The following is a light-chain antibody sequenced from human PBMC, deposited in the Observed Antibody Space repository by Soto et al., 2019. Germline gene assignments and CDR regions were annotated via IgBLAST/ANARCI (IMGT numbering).Light chain of an antibody. J-gene: IGKJ1*01. V-gene: IGKV1-5*01. CDR3: QQYNSYSRT. Sequence: DIQMTQSPSTQSASVGDRVTVTCRASQSINTWLAWYQQKPGKAPKLLIYDASSLQSGVPSRFTGRGSGTEFTLTSSSLQPDDFATYYCQQYNSYSRTFGQGTKVGIK. CDR2: DAS. CDR1: QSINTW.